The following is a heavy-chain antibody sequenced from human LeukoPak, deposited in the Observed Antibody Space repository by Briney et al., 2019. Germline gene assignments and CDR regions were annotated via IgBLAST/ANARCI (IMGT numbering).Heavy chain of an antibody. V-gene: IGHV1-2*02. CDR1: GYTFTGYY. J-gene: IGHJ3*02. CDR2: INPNSGGT. D-gene: IGHD2-2*01. Sequence: ASVKVSCKASGYTFTGYYMHWVRQAPGQGLEWMGWINPNSGGTNYAQKFQGRVTMTRDTSISTAYMELSRLRSDDTAVYYCAPTVIVPAAAYDAFDIWGQGTMVTVSS. CDR3: APTVIVPAAAYDAFDI.